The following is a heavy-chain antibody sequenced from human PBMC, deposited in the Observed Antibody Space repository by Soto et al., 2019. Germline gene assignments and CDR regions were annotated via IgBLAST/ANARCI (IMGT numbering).Heavy chain of an antibody. CDR2: IYYSGST. J-gene: IGHJ4*02. V-gene: IGHV4-39*07. CDR1: GGSISSSSYY. CDR3: ATGYSRGWGAY. Sequence: SETLSLTCTVSGGSISSSSYYWGWIRQPPGKGLEWIGSIYYSGSTYYNPSLKSRVTISVDTSKNQFSLKLSSVTAADSAVVYCATGYSRGWGAYRGQGTLVTVSS. D-gene: IGHD6-25*01.